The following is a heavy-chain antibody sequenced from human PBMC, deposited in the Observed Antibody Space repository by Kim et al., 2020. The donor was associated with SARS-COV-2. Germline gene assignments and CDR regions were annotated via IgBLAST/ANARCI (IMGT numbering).Heavy chain of an antibody. Sequence: SETLSLTCTVSGGSISSSYWTWIRQPPGKGLEWIGYIYYSGSTNYNPSLKSRVTISVVTSKNQFSLKLSSVTAADTAVYYCARSPLWLPFDYWGQGTLVTVSS. J-gene: IGHJ4*02. D-gene: IGHD3-10*01. CDR3: ARSPLWLPFDY. V-gene: IGHV4-59*01. CDR1: GGSISSSY. CDR2: IYYSGST.